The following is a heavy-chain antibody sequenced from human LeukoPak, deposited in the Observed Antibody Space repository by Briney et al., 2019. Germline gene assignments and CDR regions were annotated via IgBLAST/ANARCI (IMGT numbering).Heavy chain of an antibody. J-gene: IGHJ4*02. CDR2: IYYSGST. D-gene: IGHD3-22*01. Sequence: SETLSLTCTVSAGSITGYYWSWIRQPPGKGLEWVGYIYYSGSTSYHPSLKSRVTLSVDTSKNQFSLKLRSVTAADTAVYFCAREDTYDTIDYYSDYWGQGTLVTVSA. V-gene: IGHV4-59*01. CDR1: AGSITGYY. CDR3: AREDTYDTIDYYSDY.